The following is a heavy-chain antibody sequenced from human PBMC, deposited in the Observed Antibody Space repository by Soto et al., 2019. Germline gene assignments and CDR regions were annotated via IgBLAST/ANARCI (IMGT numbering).Heavy chain of an antibody. J-gene: IGHJ6*02. CDR1: GFTFSSYS. V-gene: IGHV3-21*01. Sequence: EVQLVESGGGLVKPGGSLRLSCAASGFTFSSYSMNWVRQAPGKGLEWVSSISSSSSYIYYADSVKGQFTISRDNAKNSLYLQMNSLRAEDTAVYYCARDIVVVPAATRSLGMDVWGQGTTVTVSS. D-gene: IGHD2-2*01. CDR2: ISSSSSYI. CDR3: ARDIVVVPAATRSLGMDV.